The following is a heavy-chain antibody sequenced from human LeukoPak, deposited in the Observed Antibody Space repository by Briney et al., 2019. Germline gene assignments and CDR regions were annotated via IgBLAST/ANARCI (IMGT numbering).Heavy chain of an antibody. CDR3: ARDTSYCSGGSCSTSFDY. Sequence: SETLSLTCTVSGGSISSYYWGWIRQPPGKGLEWIGYIYYSGSTNYNPSLKSRVTISVDTSKNQFSLKLSSVTAADTAVYYCARDTSYCSGGSCSTSFDYWGQGTLVTVSS. J-gene: IGHJ4*02. CDR1: GGSISSYY. D-gene: IGHD2-15*01. CDR2: IYYSGST. V-gene: IGHV4-59*01.